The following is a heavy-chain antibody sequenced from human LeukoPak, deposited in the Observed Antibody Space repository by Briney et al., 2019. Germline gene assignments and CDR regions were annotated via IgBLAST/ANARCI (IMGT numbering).Heavy chain of an antibody. Sequence: PSETLSLTCTVSGGSISSYYWSWIRQPAGKGLEWIGRIYTSGSTNYNPSLKSRVTMSVDTSKNQFSLKLSSVTAADTAVYYCARAPSVGFGELLPNWFDPWGQGTLVTVSS. J-gene: IGHJ5*02. CDR2: IYTSGST. CDR3: ARAPSVGFGELLPNWFDP. D-gene: IGHD3-10*01. CDR1: GGSISSYY. V-gene: IGHV4-4*07.